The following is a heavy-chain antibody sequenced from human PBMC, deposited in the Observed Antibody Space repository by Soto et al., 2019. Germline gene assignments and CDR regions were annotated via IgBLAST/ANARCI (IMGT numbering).Heavy chain of an antibody. D-gene: IGHD3-10*01. CDR2: FYYSGST. J-gene: IGHJ5*02. CDR3: ASERSGSYDRFYP. Sequence: QLQLQESGPGLVKPSETLSLTCTVSGGSISSSGYYWGWIRQPPGKGLEWMGKFYYSGSTYYNPSLKSRVDMSVDTSTNQFSLKLTSVTAADTDVYYCASERSGSYDRFYPWGQGTLVTVSS. CDR1: GGSISSSGYY. V-gene: IGHV4-39*01.